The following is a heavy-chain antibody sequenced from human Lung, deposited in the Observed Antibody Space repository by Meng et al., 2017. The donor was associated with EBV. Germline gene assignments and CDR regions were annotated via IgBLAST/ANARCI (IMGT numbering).Heavy chain of an antibody. D-gene: IGHD3-22*01. V-gene: IGHV4-30-4*01. Sequence: VRLQESGPGLVKPSQTLSLACTVSGGSISSGDYYWSWIRQPPGKGLEWIGYISYSGSTYYNPSLKSRVTISVDTSKNQFSLKLSSVTAADTAVYYCARTHFYDSSNYGFDYWGQGTLVTVSS. CDR2: ISYSGST. CDR1: GGSISSGDYY. J-gene: IGHJ4*02. CDR3: ARTHFYDSSNYGFDY.